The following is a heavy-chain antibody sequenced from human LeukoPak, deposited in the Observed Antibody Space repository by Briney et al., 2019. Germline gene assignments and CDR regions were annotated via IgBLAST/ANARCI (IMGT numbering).Heavy chain of an antibody. CDR2: IYYSGST. Sequence: SETLSLTCTVSGGSISSSSYYWGWIRQPPGKGLEWIGNIYYSGSTYYNPSLKSRVTISVDTSKNQFSLKLSSVTAADTAVYYCARLDYGSGSYDYWGQGTLVTVSS. CDR3: ARLDYGSGSYDY. V-gene: IGHV4-39*01. D-gene: IGHD3-10*01. J-gene: IGHJ4*02. CDR1: GGSISSSSYY.